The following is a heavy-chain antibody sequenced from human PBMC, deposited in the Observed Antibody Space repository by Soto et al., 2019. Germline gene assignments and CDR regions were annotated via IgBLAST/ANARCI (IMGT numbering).Heavy chain of an antibody. D-gene: IGHD2-21*01. CDR2: IYYSGST. CDR1: GGSISSGGYY. Sequence: SETLSLTCTVSGGSISSGGYYWSWIRQHPGKGLEWIGYIYYSGSTYYNPSLKSRVTISVDTSKNQFSLKLSSVTAADTAVYYCARDYCGGDCYSTGGYFDLWGRGTLVTVSS. J-gene: IGHJ2*01. CDR3: ARDYCGGDCYSTGGYFDL. V-gene: IGHV4-31*03.